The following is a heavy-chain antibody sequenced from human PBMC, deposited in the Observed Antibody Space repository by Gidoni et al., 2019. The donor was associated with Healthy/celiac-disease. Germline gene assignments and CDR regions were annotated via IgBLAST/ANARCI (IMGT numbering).Heavy chain of an antibody. CDR3: ARDSEYSSGWFEDYYYYYGMDV. D-gene: IGHD6-19*01. CDR1: GFTLSSYS. Sequence: EVQLVEAGGGLVKPGGSLRLYCAASGFTLSSYSMNWVRQATGKGLEWVSSFISSGSPIYYADSVKCRFTISRDNSKNSLYLQMISLRAEDTAVYYCARDSEYSSGWFEDYYYYYGMDVWGQGTTVTVSS. CDR2: FISSGSPI. V-gene: IGHV3-21*01. J-gene: IGHJ6*02.